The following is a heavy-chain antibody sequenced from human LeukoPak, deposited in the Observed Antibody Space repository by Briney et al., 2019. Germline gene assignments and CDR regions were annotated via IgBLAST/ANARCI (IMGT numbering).Heavy chain of an antibody. J-gene: IGHJ6*03. CDR3: ASRHKVGYCSGGSCYNYYYYYMDV. Sequence: ASVKVSCKASGYTFTSYGISWVRQAPGQGLEWMGWISAYNGNTNYAQKLQGRVTMTTDTSTSTAYMELRSLRSDDTAVYYCASRHKVGYCSGGSCYNYYYYYMDVWGKGTTVTVSS. CDR1: GYTFTSYG. D-gene: IGHD2-15*01. V-gene: IGHV1-18*01. CDR2: ISAYNGNT.